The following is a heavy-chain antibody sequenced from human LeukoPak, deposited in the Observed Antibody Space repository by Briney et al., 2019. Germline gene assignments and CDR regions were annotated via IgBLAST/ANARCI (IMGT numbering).Heavy chain of an antibody. V-gene: IGHV4-59*01. J-gene: IGHJ3*02. CDR1: GGSISSYY. CDR2: IYYSGST. Sequence: SETLSLTCTVSGGSISSYYWSWIRQPPGKGLEWIGYIYYSGSTNYNPSLKSRVTISVDTSKNQFSLKLSSVTAEDTAVYYCANGVGAFDIWGQGTMVTASS. CDR3: ANGVGAFDI.